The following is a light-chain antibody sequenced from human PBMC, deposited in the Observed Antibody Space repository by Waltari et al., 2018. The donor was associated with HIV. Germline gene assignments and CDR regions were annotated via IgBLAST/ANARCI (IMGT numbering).Light chain of an antibody. CDR1: SSDVGIYNY. V-gene: IGLV2-14*01. CDR3: SSYTGSSTLYV. Sequence: QSALTQPASVSGSPGQSITIPCTGTSSDVGIYNYVSWYQQHTGIAPKLLIYEVRNRPSGVSNRFSGSKSGNTASLTISGLQAEDEADYYCSSYTGSSTLYVFGTGTKVTVL. J-gene: IGLJ1*01. CDR2: EVR.